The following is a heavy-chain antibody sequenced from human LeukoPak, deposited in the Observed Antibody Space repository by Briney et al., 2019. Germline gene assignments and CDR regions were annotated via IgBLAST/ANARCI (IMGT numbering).Heavy chain of an antibody. J-gene: IGHJ6*03. Sequence: ASVKVSCKASGYTFTSYYMHWVRQAPGQGLEWMGIINPSGGSTSYAQKFQGKVTMTRDMSTSTVYMELSSLRSEDTAVYYCAAKGGSNYYYMDVWGKGTTVTVSS. CDR2: INPSGGST. CDR1: GYTFTSYY. V-gene: IGHV1-46*01. D-gene: IGHD3-16*01. CDR3: AAKGGSNYYYMDV.